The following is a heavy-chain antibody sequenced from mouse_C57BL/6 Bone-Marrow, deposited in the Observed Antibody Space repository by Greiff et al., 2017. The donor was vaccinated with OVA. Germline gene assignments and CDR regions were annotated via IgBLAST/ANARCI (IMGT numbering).Heavy chain of an antibody. J-gene: IGHJ2*01. V-gene: IGHV1-22*01. CDR3: ALYYYGSRYYFDY. CDR2: INPNNGGT. Sequence: VQLKQSGPELVKPGASVKMSCKASGYTFTDYNMHWVKQSHGKSLEWIGYINPNNGGTSYNQKFKGKATLTVNKSSSTAYMELRSLTSEDSAVYYCALYYYGSRYYFDYWGQGTTLTVSS. D-gene: IGHD1-1*01. CDR1: GYTFTDYN.